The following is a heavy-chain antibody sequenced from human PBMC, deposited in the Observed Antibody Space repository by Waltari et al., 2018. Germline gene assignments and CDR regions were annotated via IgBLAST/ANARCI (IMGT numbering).Heavy chain of an antibody. CDR3: ARGYYGDYVSDY. V-gene: IGHV3-33*01. D-gene: IGHD4-17*01. CDR2: IWYDGSNK. J-gene: IGHJ4*02. CDR1: GFTFSSYG. Sequence: QVQLVESGGGVVQPGRSLRLSCTASGFTFSSYGMHWVRQAPGKGLEWVAVIWYDGSNKYYADSVNGRFTISRDNAKNSLYLQMNSLRAEDTAVYYCARGYYGDYVSDYWGQGTLVTVSS.